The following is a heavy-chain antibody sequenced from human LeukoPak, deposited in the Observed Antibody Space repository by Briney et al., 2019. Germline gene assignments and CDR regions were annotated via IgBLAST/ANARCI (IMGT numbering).Heavy chain of an antibody. J-gene: IGHJ1*01. D-gene: IGHD1-26*01. V-gene: IGHV1-69*05. Sequence: GASVRVSCKASGGAFSSYAISWVRQAPGQGLEWMGGIIPIFGTANYAQKFQGRVTITTDESTSTAYMELSRLRSDDTAVYYCARGPVIVGAIPYFQHWGQGTLVTVSS. CDR2: IIPIFGTA. CDR1: GGAFSSYA. CDR3: ARGPVIVGAIPYFQH.